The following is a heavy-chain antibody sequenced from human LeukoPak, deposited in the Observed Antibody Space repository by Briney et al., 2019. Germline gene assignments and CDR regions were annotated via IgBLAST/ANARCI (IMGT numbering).Heavy chain of an antibody. CDR1: GLTFSNYA. D-gene: IGHD3-3*01. J-gene: IGHJ4*02. CDR3: ARDRPTGASRVFVVE. CDR2: MSSGSRYI. Sequence: PGGSLRLSCTASGLTFSNYAMTWVRQAPGKGLEWISSMSSGSRYIYYADSVRGRFTISRDNTKNSLYLVMNNLRAEDTAIYFCARDRPTGASRVFVVEWGQGTPVTAS. V-gene: IGHV3-21*06.